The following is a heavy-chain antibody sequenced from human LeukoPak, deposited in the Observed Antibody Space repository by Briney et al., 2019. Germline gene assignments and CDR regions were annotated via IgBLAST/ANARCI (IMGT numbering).Heavy chain of an antibody. Sequence: SVKVSCKASGGTFSSYTISWVRQAPGQGLEWMGGIIPIIGTAKYAQKFQDRVTITADDSTTTSYMELSRLISEDTAVYYCAEDPRNILTGDYDDFDIWGQGTMVIVSS. CDR1: GGTFSSYT. V-gene: IGHV1-69*13. D-gene: IGHD3-9*01. CDR3: AEDPRNILTGDYDDFDI. J-gene: IGHJ3*02. CDR2: IIPIIGTA.